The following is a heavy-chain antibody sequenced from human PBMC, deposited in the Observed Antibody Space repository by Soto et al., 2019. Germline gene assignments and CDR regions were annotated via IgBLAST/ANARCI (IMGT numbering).Heavy chain of an antibody. Sequence: EVQLVESGGGLVHPGGSLRLSCAASGFTFSAFSLNWVRQVPGKGLEWISYIDNRHGTITYADSVRGRFTISTDTVRSSVHLQMTSLRDEDTAIYYCVRDFSYAFDFWGQGTLVTVSS. CDR2: IDNRHGTI. CDR1: GFTFSAFS. CDR3: VRDFSYAFDF. V-gene: IGHV3-48*02. J-gene: IGHJ3*01.